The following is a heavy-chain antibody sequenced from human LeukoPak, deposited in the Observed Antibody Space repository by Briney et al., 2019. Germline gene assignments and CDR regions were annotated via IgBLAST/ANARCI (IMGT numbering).Heavy chain of an antibody. CDR2: ISWNSGSI. Sequence: GGSLRLSCAASGFTFDDYAMHWVRQAPGKGLEWVSGISWNSGSIGYADSVKGRFTISGDNAKNSLYLQMNSLRAEDTALYYCAKEYYDILTGYFMDWGQGTLVTVSS. V-gene: IGHV3-9*01. D-gene: IGHD3-9*01. CDR1: GFTFDDYA. CDR3: AKEYYDILTGYFMD. J-gene: IGHJ4*02.